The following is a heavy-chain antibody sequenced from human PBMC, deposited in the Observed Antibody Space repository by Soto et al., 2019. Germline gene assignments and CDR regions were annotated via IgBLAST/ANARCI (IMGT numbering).Heavy chain of an antibody. CDR1: GYTFTAYY. Sequence: QVQLVQSGAEVKKLGASVKVSCKASGYTFTAYYIHWVRQAPGQGLEWVGWINPNSGDTNYAQRFQGWDTMTGDTSVSTAYMDLSRLRSADTAVYYCARGGYTYGYGLDYWGQGTLVTVSS. CDR2: INPNSGDT. J-gene: IGHJ4*02. CDR3: ARGGYTYGYGLDY. D-gene: IGHD5-18*01. V-gene: IGHV1-2*04.